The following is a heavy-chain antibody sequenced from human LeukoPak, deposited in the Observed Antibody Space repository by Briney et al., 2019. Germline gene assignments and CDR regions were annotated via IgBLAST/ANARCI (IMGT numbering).Heavy chain of an antibody. CDR1: GYSISSGYY. CDR3: TRLIMSSIYYYYMDV. V-gene: IGHV4-61*01. CDR2: IYNSGST. J-gene: IGHJ6*03. Sequence: SETLSLTCTVSGYSISSGYYWGWIRQPPGEGLEWIGYIYNSGSTNYNPSLKSRVAISVDTSKNQSSLKLSSVTAADTAVYYCTRLIMSSIYYYYMDVWGKGTTVTVSS. D-gene: IGHD3-10*01.